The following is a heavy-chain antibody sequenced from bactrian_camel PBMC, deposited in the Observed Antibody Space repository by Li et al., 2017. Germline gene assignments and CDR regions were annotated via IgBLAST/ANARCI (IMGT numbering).Heavy chain of an antibody. J-gene: IGHJ4*01. V-gene: IGHV3S53*01. D-gene: IGHD2*01. Sequence: HVQLVESGGGSIEAGGSLTLSCVVSGGPYSKYCMAWWRQAPGQEREGIATIHSGDSTSYADSVKGRFTISKDNAKNTLYLEMNSLKPEDTGVYYCGTDSRRRDYCYATRAPAFVYEGRGTQVTVS. CDR1: GGPYSKYC. CDR2: IHSGDST.